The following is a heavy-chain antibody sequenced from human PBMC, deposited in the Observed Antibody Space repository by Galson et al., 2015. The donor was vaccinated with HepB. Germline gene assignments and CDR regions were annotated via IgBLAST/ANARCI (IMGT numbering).Heavy chain of an antibody. J-gene: IGHJ3*02. Sequence: PALVKPTQTLTLTCTVSGFSLTNARMDVSWIRQPPGKALEWLAHIFSNDEKSYNTSLKSRLTISKDTSKSQVVLTMTNMDPVDTATYYCARVNDGFDIWGQGTMVTVSS. V-gene: IGHV2-26*01. CDR1: GFSLTNARMD. CDR2: IFSNDEK. CDR3: ARVNDGFDI.